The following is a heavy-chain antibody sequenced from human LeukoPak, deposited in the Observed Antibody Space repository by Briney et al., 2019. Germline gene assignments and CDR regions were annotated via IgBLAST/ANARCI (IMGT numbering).Heavy chain of an antibody. CDR2: ISSNSSYI. CDR1: GFTFSSYS. Sequence: GGSLRLSCAASGFTFSSYSMNWVRQAPGKGLEWVSAISSNSSYIYYADSVKGRFTISRDNAKNSLYLQMNGLRAEDTAVYYCARDLLYGSAPGPWGRGTLVTVSA. V-gene: IGHV3-21*01. CDR3: ARDLLYGSAPGP. D-gene: IGHD3-10*01. J-gene: IGHJ5*02.